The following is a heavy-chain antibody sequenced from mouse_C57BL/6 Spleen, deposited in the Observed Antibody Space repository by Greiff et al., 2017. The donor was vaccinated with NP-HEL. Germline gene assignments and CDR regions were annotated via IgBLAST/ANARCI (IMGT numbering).Heavy chain of an antibody. D-gene: IGHD1-1*01. CDR2: INPNNGGT. CDR3: ARSYYYGSSYGY. Sequence: VQLQQSGPELVKPGASVKMSCKASGYTFTDYNMHWVKQSHGKSLEWIGYINPNNGGTSYNQKFKGKATLTVNKSSSTAYMELRSLTSEDSAVYYGARSYYYGSSYGYWGQGTTLTVSS. V-gene: IGHV1-22*01. J-gene: IGHJ2*01. CDR1: GYTFTDYN.